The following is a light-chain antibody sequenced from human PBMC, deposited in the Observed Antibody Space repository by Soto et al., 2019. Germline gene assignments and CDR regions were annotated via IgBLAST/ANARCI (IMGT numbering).Light chain of an antibody. J-gene: IGKJ5*01. CDR2: KAS. CDR3: QQYDTYPIT. Sequence: DIQMTQSPSTLSASVGDRVTITCRASQSMSNWLAWYQQKPGKAPKLLIYKASGLESGVPSRFSGSGSGTEFTLTSSSLQPDDFATYYCQQYDTYPITFGQGTRLEIK. CDR1: QSMSNW. V-gene: IGKV1-5*03.